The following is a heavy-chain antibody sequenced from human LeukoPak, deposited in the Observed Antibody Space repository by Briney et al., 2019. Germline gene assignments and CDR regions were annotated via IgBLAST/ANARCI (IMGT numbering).Heavy chain of an antibody. J-gene: IGHJ5*02. V-gene: IGHV4-61*08. Sequence: SETLSLTCNVSGGSISSGGYYWSWNRQPPGKGLEWIGYIYYSGSTNYNPSLKSRVTISVDTSKNQFSLKLSSVTAADTAVYYCARENSLEGTSDPWGQRTLVTVSS. CDR2: IYYSGST. CDR1: GGSISSGGYY. CDR3: ARENSLEGTSDP. D-gene: IGHD1-1*01.